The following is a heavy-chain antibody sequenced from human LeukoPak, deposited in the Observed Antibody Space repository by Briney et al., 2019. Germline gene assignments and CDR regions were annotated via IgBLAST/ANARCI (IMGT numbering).Heavy chain of an antibody. D-gene: IGHD2-2*01. Sequence: SETLSLTCTVSGGSISSSSYYWGWIRQPSGKGLEWIGTIYYSGSTYYNPSLKSRVTIFVDTSKNQFSLRLSSVTAADTAVYYCARQVKGYCSSTSCYGARNFDYWGQGTLVTVSS. V-gene: IGHV4-39*01. CDR2: IYYSGST. CDR1: GGSISSSSYY. CDR3: ARQVKGYCSSTSCYGARNFDY. J-gene: IGHJ4*02.